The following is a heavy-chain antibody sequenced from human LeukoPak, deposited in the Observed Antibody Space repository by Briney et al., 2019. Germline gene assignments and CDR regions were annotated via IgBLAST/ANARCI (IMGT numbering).Heavy chain of an antibody. J-gene: IGHJ6*02. CDR2: IYYSGST. CDR1: GGSISSYY. Sequence: SETLSLTCTVSGGSISSYYWSWIRQPPGKGLEWIGYIYYSGSTNYNPSLKSRVTISVDTSKNQFSLKLSSVTAADTAVYYCARAHSIASYYYGVDVWGQGTTVTVSS. D-gene: IGHD2/OR15-2a*01. V-gene: IGHV4-59*12. CDR3: ARAHSIASYYYGVDV.